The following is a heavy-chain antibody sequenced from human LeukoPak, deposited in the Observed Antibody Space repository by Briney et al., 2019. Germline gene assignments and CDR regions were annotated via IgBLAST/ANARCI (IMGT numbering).Heavy chain of an antibody. V-gene: IGHV1-8*02. CDR2: MNPNSGNT. CDR1: GYTFTGYY. CDR3: TRGAPHSSY. Sequence: ASVKVSCKASGYTFTGYYMHWVRQAPGQGLEWMGWMNPNSGNTGYAQKFQGRVTMTRNTSISTAYMELSSLRSEDTAVYYCTRGAPHSSYWGQGTLVTVSS. J-gene: IGHJ4*02. D-gene: IGHD6-13*01.